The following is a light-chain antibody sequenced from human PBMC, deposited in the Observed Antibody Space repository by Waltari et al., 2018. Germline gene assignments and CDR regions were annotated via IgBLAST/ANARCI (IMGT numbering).Light chain of an antibody. CDR2: NND. CDR3: AAWDDTLNAYV. CDR1: TSTLRRNL. Sequence: QSVLTQPPSVSGTLGQRVTSSCSLGTSTLRRNLFHWYQFFPGTAPRLLSFNNDQRPVGVPDRFSGSKSGTSAALAISGLQSDDEADYYCAAWDDTLNAYVFGTGTRVTVL. J-gene: IGLJ1*01. V-gene: IGLV1-44*01.